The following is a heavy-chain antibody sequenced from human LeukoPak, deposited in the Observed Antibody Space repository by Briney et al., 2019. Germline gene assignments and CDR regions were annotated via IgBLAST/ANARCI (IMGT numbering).Heavy chain of an antibody. CDR2: ISYTGST. J-gene: IGHJ5*02. D-gene: IGHD3-10*01. Sequence: PSETLSLTCTVSGGSISQCFWSWIRQAPGKGLEWIGYISYTGSTNYNPSLKSRVTISVDTSKNQFSLQLSSVTAADTAVYYCARDDYRGVTNFDPWGQGTLATVSS. CDR1: GGSISQCF. CDR3: ARDDYRGVTNFDP. V-gene: IGHV4-59*01.